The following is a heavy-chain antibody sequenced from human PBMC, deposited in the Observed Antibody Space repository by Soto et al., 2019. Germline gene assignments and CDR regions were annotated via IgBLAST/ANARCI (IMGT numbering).Heavy chain of an antibody. Sequence: EVQLLESGGGLVQPGGSLRLSCAASGFTVSSYAMSWVRQAPGKGLEWVSAISGSGGSTYYADAVKGRFTISRDNSKNTLYLQMNSLRAEDTAVYYCAKGADILTGYWSGMDVWGQGTTVTVSS. J-gene: IGHJ6*02. CDR1: GFTVSSYA. V-gene: IGHV3-23*01. D-gene: IGHD3-9*01. CDR3: AKGADILTGYWSGMDV. CDR2: ISGSGGST.